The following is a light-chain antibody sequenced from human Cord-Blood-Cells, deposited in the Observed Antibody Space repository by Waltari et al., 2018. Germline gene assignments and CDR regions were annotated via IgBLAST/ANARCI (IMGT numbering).Light chain of an antibody. Sequence: QSALTQPASVSRSPGQSITIPCPGTSSDVGSYNLVSWYQPQPGKAPKLMIYEGSKRPSGVSNGFSGSKAGNSASLTIAGRQAEDEAGYDGCSYAGSWVFGGGTKLTVL. V-gene: IGLV2-23*01. J-gene: IGLJ3*02. CDR1: SSDVGSYNL. CDR3: CSYAGSWV. CDR2: EGS.